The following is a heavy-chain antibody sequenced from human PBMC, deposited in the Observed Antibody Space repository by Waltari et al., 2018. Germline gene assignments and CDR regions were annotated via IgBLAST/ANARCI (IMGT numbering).Heavy chain of an antibody. D-gene: IGHD3-3*01. J-gene: IGHJ4*02. CDR2: ISSSSSTI. V-gene: IGHV3-48*04. CDR3: ARTSGRFLEWLSLDY. CDR1: GFTCSSYS. Sequence: EVQLVESGGGLVQPGGSLRLSCAASGFTCSSYSMNWVRQAPGKGLEWVSYISSSSSTIYYADSVKGRFTISRDNAKNSLYLQMNSLRAEDTAVYYCARTSGRFLEWLSLDYWGQGTLVTVSS.